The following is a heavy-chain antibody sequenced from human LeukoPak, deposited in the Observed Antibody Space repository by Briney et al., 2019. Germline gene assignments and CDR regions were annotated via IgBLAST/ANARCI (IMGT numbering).Heavy chain of an antibody. V-gene: IGHV3-74*01. CDR3: ARHSYYYDSSGYYYDFDY. Sequence: GGSLRLSCAASGFTFSSYWMHWVRQAPGKGLVWVSRINSDGSSTSYADSVKGRFTISRDNAKNTLYLQMNSLRAEDTAVYYCARHSYYYDSSGYYYDFDYWGQGTLVTVSS. CDR2: INSDGSST. CDR1: GFTFSSYW. J-gene: IGHJ4*02. D-gene: IGHD3-22*01.